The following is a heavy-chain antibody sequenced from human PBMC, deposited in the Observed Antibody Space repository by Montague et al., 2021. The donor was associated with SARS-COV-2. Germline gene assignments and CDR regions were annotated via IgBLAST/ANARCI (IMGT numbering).Heavy chain of an antibody. CDR1: AGAIRDTDYF. Sequence: SETLSLTCTVSAGAIRDTDYFWGWIRPPPGKGLEWIGSIYYSGTTYHNPSLKSRVTISVDTSKNQFSLKLSSVTAADTAVYFCARHRDNLGSLNWFAPWGQGTLVTVSS. D-gene: IGHD3-16*01. CDR3: ARHRDNLGSLNWFAP. V-gene: IGHV4-39*01. J-gene: IGHJ5*02. CDR2: IYYSGTT.